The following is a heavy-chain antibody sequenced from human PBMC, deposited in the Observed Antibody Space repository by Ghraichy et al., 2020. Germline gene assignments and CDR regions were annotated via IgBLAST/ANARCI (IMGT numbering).Heavy chain of an antibody. D-gene: IGHD3-22*01. CDR3: ARELYYYDSSGYHHPYWYFDL. J-gene: IGHJ2*01. CDR2: IYHSGST. CDR1: GGSISSSNW. Sequence: SETLSLTCAVSGGSISSSNWWSWVRQPPGKGLEWIGEIYHSGSTNYNPSLKSRVTISVDKSKNQFSLKLSSVTAADTAVYYCARELYYYDSSGYHHPYWYFDLWGRGTLVTVSS. V-gene: IGHV4-4*02.